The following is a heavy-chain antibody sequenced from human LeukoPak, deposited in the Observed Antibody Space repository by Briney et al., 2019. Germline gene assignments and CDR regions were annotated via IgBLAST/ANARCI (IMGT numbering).Heavy chain of an antibody. Sequence: ASVKVSCKASGYTFTSYDINWLRQATGQGLEWMGWMNPNSGNTGYAQKFQGRVTMSRNTSISTAYMELSGLRSEDTAVYYCARETIRAGRYAFDIWGQGTMVTVSS. J-gene: IGHJ3*02. CDR1: GYTFTSYD. V-gene: IGHV1-8*01. D-gene: IGHD6-19*01. CDR2: MNPNSGNT. CDR3: ARETIRAGRYAFDI.